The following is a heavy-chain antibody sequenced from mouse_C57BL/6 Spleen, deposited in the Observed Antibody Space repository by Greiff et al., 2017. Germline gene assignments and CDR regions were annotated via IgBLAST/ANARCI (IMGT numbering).Heavy chain of an antibody. D-gene: IGHD1-1*02. CDR2: IYPYNGVA. J-gene: IGHJ2*01. Sequence: VQLQQSGPELVKPGASVKLSCKASGYSFTGYYMHWVKQSHGHILVWIGYIYPYNGVASYNQKFKGKATLTVDKSSSTAYMEVRSLTSEYSAVYYCASMEAVDYWGQGTTLTVSS. CDR1: GYSFTGYY. V-gene: IGHV1-31*01. CDR3: ASMEAVDY.